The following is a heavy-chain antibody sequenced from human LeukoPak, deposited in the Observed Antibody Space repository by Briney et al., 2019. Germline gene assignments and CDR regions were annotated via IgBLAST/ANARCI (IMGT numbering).Heavy chain of an antibody. V-gene: IGHV3-21*01. CDR2: ITRDSIYT. CDR1: GFTFNFYA. J-gene: IGHJ6*03. CDR3: ARDPYNGYYGDDYYYYMDV. Sequence: GGSLRLSCAASGFTFNFYAMAWVRQTPGKGLEWVSSITRDSIYTFYADSVKGRFTISRDNAKNSLSLQMNSLRAEDTAVYYCARDPYNGYYGDDYYYYMDVWGKGTTVTISS. D-gene: IGHD4-17*01.